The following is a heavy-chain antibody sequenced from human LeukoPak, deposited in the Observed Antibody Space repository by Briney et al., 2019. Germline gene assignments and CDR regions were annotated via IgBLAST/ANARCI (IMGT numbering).Heavy chain of an antibody. J-gene: IGHJ3*02. CDR3: ARYLADIVVVPAAFDAFGI. Sequence: GGSLRLSCAASGFTFDDYGMSWVRQAPGKGLEWVSGINWNGGSTGYADSVKGRFTISRDNAKNSLYLQMNSLRAEDTALYYCARYLADIVVVPAAFDAFGIWGQGTMVTVSS. V-gene: IGHV3-20*04. CDR2: INWNGGST. CDR1: GFTFDDYG. D-gene: IGHD2-2*01.